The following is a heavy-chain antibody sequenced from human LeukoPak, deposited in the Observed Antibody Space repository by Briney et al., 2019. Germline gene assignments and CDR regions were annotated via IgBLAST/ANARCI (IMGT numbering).Heavy chain of an antibody. D-gene: IGHD5-18*01. Sequence: PGGSLRLSCAASGFTFSSYGMHWVRQAPGKGLEWVAVISYDGSNKYYADSVKGRFTISRDNSKNTLYLQMNSLRAEDTAVYYCAKQAILGYSYGYKYYFDYWGQGTLVTVSS. J-gene: IGHJ4*02. CDR2: ISYDGSNK. CDR1: GFTFSSYG. CDR3: AKQAILGYSYGYKYYFDY. V-gene: IGHV3-30*18.